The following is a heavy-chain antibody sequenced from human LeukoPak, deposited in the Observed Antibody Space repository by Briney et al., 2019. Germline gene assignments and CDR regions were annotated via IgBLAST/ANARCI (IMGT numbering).Heavy chain of an antibody. CDR3: ARDTMMGFDY. CDR1: GGTFSSYA. D-gene: IGHD3-16*01. V-gene: IGHV1-69*05. Sequence: SVKVSCKASGGTFSSYAISWVRQAPGQGLEWMGGIIPISGTANYAQKFQGRVTITTDESTSTAYMELSSLRSEDTAVCYCARDTMMGFDYWGQGTLVTVSS. CDR2: IIPISGTA. J-gene: IGHJ4*02.